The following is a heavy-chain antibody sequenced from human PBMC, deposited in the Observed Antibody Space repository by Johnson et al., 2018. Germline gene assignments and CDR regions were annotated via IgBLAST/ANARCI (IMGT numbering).Heavy chain of an antibody. Sequence: QVQLVESGGGVVQPGRSLRLSCVASGFTFSSYGMHWGRQAPGKGLEWLAVISYDGSNKYYADSVQGRFTISRDNSKNTLFLQMNSLRAEDTAVYYCEGEIAAAATVGNYWGQGTLVTVAS. CDR1: GFTFSSYG. CDR3: EGEIAAAATVGNY. J-gene: IGHJ4*02. D-gene: IGHD6-13*01. CDR2: ISYDGSNK. V-gene: IGHV3-30*03.